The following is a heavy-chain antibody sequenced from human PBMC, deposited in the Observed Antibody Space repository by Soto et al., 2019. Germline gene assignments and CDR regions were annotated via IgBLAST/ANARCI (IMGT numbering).Heavy chain of an antibody. D-gene: IGHD5-18*01. CDR1: GYTFTSYG. CDR3: ARPRGYSYGFDY. V-gene: IGHV1-18*01. Sequence: QVQLVQSGAEVKKPGASVKVSCKASGYTFTSYGISWVRQAPGQGLEWMGWISAYNGNTNYAQKREGKVTTTTDTSTSTAYMELRSLRSDGTAVYYCARPRGYSYGFDYWGQGTLVTVSS. J-gene: IGHJ4*02. CDR2: ISAYNGNT.